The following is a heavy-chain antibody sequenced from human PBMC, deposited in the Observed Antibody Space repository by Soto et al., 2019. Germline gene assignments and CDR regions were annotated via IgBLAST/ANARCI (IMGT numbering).Heavy chain of an antibody. J-gene: IGHJ4*02. CDR3: AREARADYGYIWGSYRVDY. CDR2: IIPFLDIT. Sequence: QVQLVQSGAEVKKPGSSVNVSCKASGGTYTNYTISWVRQAPGQGLEWMGRIIPFLDITNYAQKFQDRVTITADKSTSTVYLELRSLGSDDAAVYYCAREARADYGYIWGSYRVDYRGQGTLVSVSS. D-gene: IGHD3-16*02. CDR1: GGTYTNYT. V-gene: IGHV1-69*08.